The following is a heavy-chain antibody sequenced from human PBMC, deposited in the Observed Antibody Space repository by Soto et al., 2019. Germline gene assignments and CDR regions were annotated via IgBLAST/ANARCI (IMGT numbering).Heavy chain of an antibody. D-gene: IGHD3-10*01. CDR2: ISSSSSYT. Sequence: GGSLRLSCAASGFTFSDYYMSWIRQAPGKGLEWVSYISSSSSYTNYADSVKGRFTISRDNAKNSLYLQMNSLRAEGTAVYYCARDLTARNVLLWFGELFPYGMDVWGQGTTVTVYS. J-gene: IGHJ6*02. CDR1: GFTFSDYY. V-gene: IGHV3-11*06. CDR3: ARDLTARNVLLWFGELFPYGMDV.